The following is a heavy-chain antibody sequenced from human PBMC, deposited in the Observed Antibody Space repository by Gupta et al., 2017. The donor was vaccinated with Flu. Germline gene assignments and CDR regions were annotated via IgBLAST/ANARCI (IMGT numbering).Heavy chain of an antibody. CDR2: IIPVFGPT. V-gene: IGHV1-69*06. CDR3: ARKGGGHCSGGTCYSFDY. J-gene: IGHJ4*02. Sequence: QVQLVQSGAEVKKPGSSVKVSCTASGVTFRSYVINWVRQAPGQGLEWMGGIIPVFGPTNSAQKFQGRVTITADKSTSTAYMELSSLRSEDTAVYYCARKGGGHCSGGTCYSFDYWGQGTLVTVSS. D-gene: IGHD2-15*01. CDR1: GVTFRSYV.